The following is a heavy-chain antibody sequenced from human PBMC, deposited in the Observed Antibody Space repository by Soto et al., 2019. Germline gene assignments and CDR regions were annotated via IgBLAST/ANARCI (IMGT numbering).Heavy chain of an antibody. V-gene: IGHV4-61*01. CDR3: ARARNRYFDY. Sequence: SETLSLTFNVSGGSMTTGSYFWSWIRQPPGKGLEWIGYVFRSGSINYSPSFKSRVTISIDTSKNQFSLMLKSVTAADTAVYFCARARNRYFDYWGQGALVTVSS. CDR1: GGSMTTGSYF. CDR2: VFRSGSI. J-gene: IGHJ4*02.